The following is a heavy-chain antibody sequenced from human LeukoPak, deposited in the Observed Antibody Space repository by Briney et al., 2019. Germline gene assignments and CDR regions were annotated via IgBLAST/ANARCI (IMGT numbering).Heavy chain of an antibody. D-gene: IGHD3-9*01. CDR1: GYTFATYD. J-gene: IGHJ5*02. Sequence: GASVKVSCKASGYTFATYDINWVRQATGQGPEWIGWMNPNSGNTGYAQKFQGRINLTRNTSISTAYMKLISLRSEDTAVYYCVRAAQEGRDSLTGIQTGNWFNPWGQGTMVTVSS. CDR3: VRAAQEGRDSLTGIQTGNWFNP. CDR2: MNPNSGNT. V-gene: IGHV1-8*01.